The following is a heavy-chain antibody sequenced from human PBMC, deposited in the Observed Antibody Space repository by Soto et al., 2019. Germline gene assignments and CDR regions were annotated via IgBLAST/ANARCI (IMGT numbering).Heavy chain of an antibody. D-gene: IGHD3-10*01. J-gene: IGHJ4*02. CDR2: IYYSGTT. CDR1: GGSISSYY. CDR3: ARDRGYASGTYYFDY. Sequence: SETLSLTCTVSGGSISSYYWSWIRQRPEKGLELIVYIYYSGTTNYNPSLKSRVAMSVDTSKNQFSLKLSSVTAADTAVYYCARDRGYASGTYYFDYWGQGTLVTVSS. V-gene: IGHV4-59*12.